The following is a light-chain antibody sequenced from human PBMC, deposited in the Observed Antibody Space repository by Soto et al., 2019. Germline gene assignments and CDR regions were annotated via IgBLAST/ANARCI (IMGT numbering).Light chain of an antibody. J-gene: IGKJ1*01. CDR1: QSVGSSH. Sequence: EIVLTQSPGTLSLSPGERATLYCRASQSVGSSHLAWYQQKPGQAPRLLIYGASSRATGIPDRFSGSGSGTDFTLTISRLEPEDFAVYYCQQYGSAPWTFGQGTKVDIK. CDR2: GAS. CDR3: QQYGSAPWT. V-gene: IGKV3-20*01.